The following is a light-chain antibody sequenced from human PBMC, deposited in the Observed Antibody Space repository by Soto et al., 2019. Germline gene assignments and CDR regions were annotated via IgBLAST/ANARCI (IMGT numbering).Light chain of an antibody. V-gene: IGKV3-15*01. CDR2: GAS. CDR3: FQYNNWPLT. Sequence: EIVMTQSPATLSVSPGERATLSCRASQSVNINLAWYQHKPGQAPRLILHGASTRATGIPARFSGSGSGTEFTLTISSLQSEDFASYFCFQYNNWPLTCGRGTNLEI. CDR1: QSVNIN. J-gene: IGKJ2*01.